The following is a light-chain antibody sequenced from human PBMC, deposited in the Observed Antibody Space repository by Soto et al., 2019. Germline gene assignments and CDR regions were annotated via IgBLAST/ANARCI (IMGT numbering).Light chain of an antibody. Sequence: DIQMAQSPSSLSASVGDRVTITCRASQNIDNFVNWYQQRPGKAPKLLISVASSLQGGVPSRLSGSGYGTEFTLTISSLQPEDFATYYCQQTYIIPYTFGQGTTMDIK. CDR3: QQTYIIPYT. V-gene: IGKV1-39*01. CDR2: VAS. CDR1: QNIDNF. J-gene: IGKJ2*01.